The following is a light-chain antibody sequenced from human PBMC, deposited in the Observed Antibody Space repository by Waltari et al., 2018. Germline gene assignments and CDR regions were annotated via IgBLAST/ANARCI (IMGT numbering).Light chain of an antibody. CDR3: QQYETLPLT. CDR2: EAS. CDR1: QGRSNY. Sequence: DIQLTQSPSLLSASLGDRVTITCRASQGRSNYLAWYQQQPGKAPKLLIYEASNLEPGVPSRFSGSGSGTDFTFTIRSLQPEDFATYYCQQYETLPLTFGGGTEVAI. J-gene: IGKJ4*01. V-gene: IGKV1-33*01.